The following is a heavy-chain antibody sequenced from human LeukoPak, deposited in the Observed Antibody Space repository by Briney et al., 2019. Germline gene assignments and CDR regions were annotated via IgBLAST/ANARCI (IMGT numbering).Heavy chain of an antibody. V-gene: IGHV4-59*01. J-gene: IGHJ6*03. D-gene: IGHD3-3*01. Sequence: SETLSLTCTVSGGSISSDYWSWIRQPPGKGLEWIGYNYYSGGTNYNPSIKSRVTISVDTSKDQFSLKLSSVTAADTAVYYCARSDFWSGYRRRDYYYYYMDVWGKGTTVTVSS. CDR3: ARSDFWSGYRRRDYYYYYMDV. CDR2: NYYSGGT. CDR1: GGSISSDY.